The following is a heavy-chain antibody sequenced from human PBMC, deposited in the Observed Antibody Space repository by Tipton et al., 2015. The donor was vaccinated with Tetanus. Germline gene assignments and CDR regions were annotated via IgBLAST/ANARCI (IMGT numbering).Heavy chain of an antibody. J-gene: IGHJ4*02. CDR1: GGSISSSDHY. CDR2: IHYSGRT. V-gene: IGHV4-39*01. CDR3: TRLRYCYGGSCHHDY. D-gene: IGHD2-15*01. Sequence: TLSLTCSVSGGSISSSDHYWGWIRQPPGKGLEWIGIIHYSGRTYYNPSLKSRVTVSVDMSRNQVSLKLSSVTAADTAVYYCTRLRYCYGGSCHHDYWGQGTLVTVSS.